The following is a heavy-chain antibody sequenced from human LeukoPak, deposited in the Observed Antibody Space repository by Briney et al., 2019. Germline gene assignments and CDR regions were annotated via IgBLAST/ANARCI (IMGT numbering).Heavy chain of an antibody. CDR2: ISGSGGST. V-gene: IGHV3-23*01. Sequence: PGGSLRLSCAASGFTFSSYGMSWVRQAPGKGLEWVSAISGSGGSTYYADSVKGRFTISRDNAKNSLYLQMNSVRAEDTAVYYCARDRSGIAAAAGDYWGQGTLVTVSS. CDR3: ARDRSGIAAAAGDY. CDR1: GFTFSSYG. D-gene: IGHD6-13*01. J-gene: IGHJ4*02.